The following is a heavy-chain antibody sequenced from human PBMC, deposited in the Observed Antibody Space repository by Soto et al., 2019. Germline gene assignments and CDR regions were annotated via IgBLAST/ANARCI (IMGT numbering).Heavy chain of an antibody. V-gene: IGHV3-11*06. CDR3: ARGRYDSLTGYYSTPDY. CDR1: GFTFSDYY. CDR2: ISSSSSYT. D-gene: IGHD3-9*01. J-gene: IGHJ4*02. Sequence: GGSLRLSCAASGFTFSDYYMSWIRQAPGKGLEWVSYISSSSSYTNYADSVKGRFTISRDNAKNSLYLQMNSLRAEDTAVYYCARGRYDSLTGYYSTPDYWGQGTLVTVSS.